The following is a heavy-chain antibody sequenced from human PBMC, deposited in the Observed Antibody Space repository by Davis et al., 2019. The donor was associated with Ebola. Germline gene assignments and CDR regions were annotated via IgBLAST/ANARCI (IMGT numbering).Heavy chain of an antibody. CDR1: GFNFDEYS. CDR3: AKEKKGSQWITFDV. CDR2: IDKYGSRT. Sequence: GGSLRLSCAASGFNFDEYSLHWVRQSPGRGLQWVALIDKYGSRTFYADSVEGRFTISRDNNKNSLYLQLTSLRIDDTAFYYCAKEKKGSQWITFDVWGHGTVVTVSS. J-gene: IGHJ3*01. D-gene: IGHD2-2*03. V-gene: IGHV3-43*01.